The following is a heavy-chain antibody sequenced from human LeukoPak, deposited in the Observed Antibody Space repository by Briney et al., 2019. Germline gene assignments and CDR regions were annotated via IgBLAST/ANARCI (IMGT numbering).Heavy chain of an antibody. J-gene: IGHJ4*02. Sequence: PSETLSLSCTVSGGSISSGRYYWGCIGQPEGQGLESYVRVYSDGITYSNPSLRRLVTTSVDTSKKQFFLMLSSVTEANAVVYFGSIEIRPAPREPLGFNWGQRTLVTLP. CDR1: GGSISSGRYY. V-gene: IGHV4-61*02. CDR2: VYSDGIT. CDR3: SIEIRPAPREPLGFN. D-gene: IGHD1-26*01.